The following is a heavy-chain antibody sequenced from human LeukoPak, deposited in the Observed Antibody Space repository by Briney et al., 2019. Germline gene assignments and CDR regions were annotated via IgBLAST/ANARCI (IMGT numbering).Heavy chain of an antibody. D-gene: IGHD3-22*01. CDR2: TYYSGST. Sequence: SETLSLTCTVSGGSISSYYWSWIRQPPGKGLEWIGYTYYSGSTNYNPSLKSRVTISVDTSKNQFSLKLSSVTAADTAVYYCARLDYYDRHFDYWGQGTLVTVSS. CDR3: ARLDYYDRHFDY. J-gene: IGHJ4*02. V-gene: IGHV4-59*01. CDR1: GGSISSYY.